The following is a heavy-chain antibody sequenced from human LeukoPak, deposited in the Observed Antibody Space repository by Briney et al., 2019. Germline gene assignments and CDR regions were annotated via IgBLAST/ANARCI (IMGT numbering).Heavy chain of an antibody. CDR2: IIPIFGTA. CDR3: ARTPLYSSGWYCYFDY. D-gene: IGHD6-19*01. Sequence: SVKVSCKASGGTFSSYAISWVRQAPGQGLEWIGRIIPIFGTANYAQKFQGRVTITTDESTSTAYMELSSLRSEDTAVYYCARTPLYSSGWYCYFDYWGQGTLVTVSS. CDR1: GGTFSSYA. V-gene: IGHV1-69*05. J-gene: IGHJ4*02.